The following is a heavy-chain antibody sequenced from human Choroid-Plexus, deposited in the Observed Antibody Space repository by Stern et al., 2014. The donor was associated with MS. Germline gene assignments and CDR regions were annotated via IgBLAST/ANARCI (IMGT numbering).Heavy chain of an antibody. CDR1: GFTFGSCA. D-gene: IGHD2/OR15-2a*01. J-gene: IGHJ5*02. Sequence: VQLVESGGGVVQPGRPLRLSCVASGFTFGSCAMHWVQAPGKGLEWVAGVSYDGSNKYYADSVKGRFTISRDNSQNTLYMQMSSLRPEDTAVYYCAKDRQYLTYFFDHWGQGSLVTVSS. V-gene: IGHV3-30*18. CDR2: VSYDGSNK. CDR3: AKDRQYLTYFFDH.